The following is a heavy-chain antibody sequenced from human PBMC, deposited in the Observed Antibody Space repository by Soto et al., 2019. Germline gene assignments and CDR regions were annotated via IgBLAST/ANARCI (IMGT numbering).Heavy chain of an antibody. J-gene: IGHJ3*02. CDR2: IINSGGST. V-gene: IGHV3-23*01. CDR3: AKDLRMTMIVDAFDI. CDR1: GFTFINYA. Sequence: GGSLRLSCAASGFTFINYAMTWVRQAPGKGLEWVSAIINSGGSTYYADSVKGRFTISRDNSKNTLYLQMNSLRAEDTAVYYCAKDLRMTMIVDAFDIWGQGTMVTVSS. D-gene: IGHD3-22*01.